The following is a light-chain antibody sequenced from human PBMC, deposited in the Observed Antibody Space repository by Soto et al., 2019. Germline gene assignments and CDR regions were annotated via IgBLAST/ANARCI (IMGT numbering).Light chain of an antibody. V-gene: IGLV2-14*01. J-gene: IGLJ1*01. CDR3: STHTSGSTLPLV. Sequence: QSALTQPAPVPGSPGQTITLTGDGASDGRVTQEYRSWHQHRPGKAPKLIVFGVYDRPSGISDRFSGSKSGNTASLTIFGLQVEDEAVYYCSTHTSGSTLPLVFGTGTKVTVL. CDR2: GVY. CDR1: SDGRVTQEY.